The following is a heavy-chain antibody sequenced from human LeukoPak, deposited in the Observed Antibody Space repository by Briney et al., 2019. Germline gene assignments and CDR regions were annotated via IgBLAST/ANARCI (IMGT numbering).Heavy chain of an antibody. CDR3: ANRNYYDRRFYYYYYFDY. J-gene: IGHJ4*02. D-gene: IGHD3-22*01. CDR2: ISGSGDST. CDR1: GFTFKNYV. V-gene: IGHV3-23*01. Sequence: PGGSLSLSCAASGFTFKNYVMNWVGQAPGKGLECVSAISGSGDSTYYTDSVQGRFTISRDNSKNILYLQMNSLRAEDTAMYYCANRNYYDRRFYYYYYFDYWGQGTLVTVSS.